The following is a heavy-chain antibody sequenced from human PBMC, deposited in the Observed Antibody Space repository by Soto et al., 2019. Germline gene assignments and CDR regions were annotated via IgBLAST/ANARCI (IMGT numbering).Heavy chain of an antibody. Sequence: PSETLSLTCTASGGSISSYYRSWIRQPPGKGLEWIGYIYYSGSTNYNPSLQSRVTISVDTSKNQFSLKLSSVTAADTAVYYCARFDFWGGYKTGFDYWGQGTLVTVSS. CDR3: ARFDFWGGYKTGFDY. CDR1: GGSISSYY. CDR2: IYYSGST. D-gene: IGHD3-3*01. V-gene: IGHV4-59*01. J-gene: IGHJ4*02.